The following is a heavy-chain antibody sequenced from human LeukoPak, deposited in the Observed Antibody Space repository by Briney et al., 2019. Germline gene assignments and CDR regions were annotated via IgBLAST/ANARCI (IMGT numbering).Heavy chain of an antibody. CDR2: INPAGTST. CDR1: GFIFSSYS. CDR3: VRDFLGESGAGGP. D-gene: IGHD3-10*01. V-gene: IGHV3-21*01. Sequence: GGRLRLSCAASGFIFSSYSMNWVRQAPGKGLEWVSSINPAGTSTFHADSVKGRFTISRDNTENSLYMQMDSLRDEDTAVYYCVRDFLGESGAGGPWGQGTLVTVSS. J-gene: IGHJ5*02.